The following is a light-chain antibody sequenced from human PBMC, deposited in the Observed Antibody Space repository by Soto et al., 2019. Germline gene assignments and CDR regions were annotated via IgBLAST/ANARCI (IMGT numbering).Light chain of an antibody. Sequence: DIQMTQSPSTLSASVGDRVTITCRASQSIGSWLAWYQQKPGKAPNLLIYKASSLESGVPSRFSGSGSGTEFTLTISSLQPDDFATYYCQQYNSYSATFGGGTKVEI. CDR3: QQYNSYSAT. J-gene: IGKJ4*01. CDR2: KAS. V-gene: IGKV1-5*03. CDR1: QSIGSW.